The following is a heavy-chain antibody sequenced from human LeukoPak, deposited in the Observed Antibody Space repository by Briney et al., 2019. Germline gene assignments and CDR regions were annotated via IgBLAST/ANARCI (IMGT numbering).Heavy chain of an antibody. Sequence: PGGSLRLSCAASGFTFSSYSMNWVRHAPGQGLEWGSSISSSSSYIHYAGSVKGRFTISRDNAKNSLHLQMNSLRAEDTAVYYCAREYNSGVPPCVYYFDYWGQGTLVTVSS. CDR2: ISSSSSYI. J-gene: IGHJ4*02. V-gene: IGHV3-21*01. CDR1: GFTFSSYS. D-gene: IGHD6-19*01. CDR3: AREYNSGVPPCVYYFDY.